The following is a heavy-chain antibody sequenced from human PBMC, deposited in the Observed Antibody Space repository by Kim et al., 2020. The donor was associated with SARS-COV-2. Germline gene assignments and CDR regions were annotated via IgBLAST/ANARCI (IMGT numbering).Heavy chain of an antibody. CDR3: ARQASSGWPPRYFDY. J-gene: IGHJ4*02. CDR1: GGSISSSSYY. D-gene: IGHD6-19*01. CDR2: IYDSGST. Sequence: SETLSLTCTVSGGSISSSSYYWGWIRQPPGKGLEGIGSIYDSGSTYYNPSLKSRVTISVDTSKNQFSLKLSSVTAADTAVYYCARQASSGWPPRYFDYWGQGTLVTVSS. V-gene: IGHV4-39*01.